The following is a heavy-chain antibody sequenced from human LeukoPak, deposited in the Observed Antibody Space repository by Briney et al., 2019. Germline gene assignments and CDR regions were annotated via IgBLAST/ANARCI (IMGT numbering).Heavy chain of an antibody. Sequence: SVKVSCKASGGTFSSYAISWVRQAPGQGLERMGGIIPIFGTANYAQKLQGRVTMTTDTSTSTAYMELRSLRSDDTAVYYCARENTAMVQFDYWGQGTLVTVSS. J-gene: IGHJ4*02. CDR2: IIPIFGTA. CDR3: ARENTAMVQFDY. D-gene: IGHD5-18*01. V-gene: IGHV1-69*05. CDR1: GGTFSSYA.